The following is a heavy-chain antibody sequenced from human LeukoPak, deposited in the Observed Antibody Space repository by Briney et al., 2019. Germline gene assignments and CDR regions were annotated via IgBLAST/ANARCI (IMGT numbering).Heavy chain of an antibody. CDR3: ARTTVTTYYYYGMDV. J-gene: IGHJ6*02. CDR1: GGSISSYY. Sequence: SETLSLTCTVSGGSISSYYWSWIRQPPGKGLEGIGYIYYSGSTNYNPSLKSRVTISVDTSKNQFSLKLSSVTAADTAVYYCARTTVTTYYYYGMDVWGQGTTVTVSS. V-gene: IGHV4-59*01. CDR2: IYYSGST. D-gene: IGHD4-17*01.